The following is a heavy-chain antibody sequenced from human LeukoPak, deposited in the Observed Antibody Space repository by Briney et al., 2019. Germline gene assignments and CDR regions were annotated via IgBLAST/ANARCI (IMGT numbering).Heavy chain of an antibody. D-gene: IGHD1/OR15-1a*01. J-gene: IGHJ4*02. Sequence: GGSLRLSCAASGFSVSDNYMNWVRQAPGKGLEWVSVIYDDGTTYYADSVRGRFTISRDNSKNTLYVQMNSLRAEDTAVYYCAKGHYGNTLQWGQGSLVTVSS. V-gene: IGHV3-66*01. CDR2: IYDDGTT. CDR3: AKGHYGNTLQ. CDR1: GFSVSDNY.